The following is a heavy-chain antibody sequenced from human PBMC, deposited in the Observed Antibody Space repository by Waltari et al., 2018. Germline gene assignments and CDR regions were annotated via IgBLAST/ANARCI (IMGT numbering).Heavy chain of an antibody. CDR1: GFTFSSYA. Sequence: QVQLVESGGGVVQPGRSLRLSCAASGFTFSSYAMHWVRQAPGKGLEWVAVISDDGSNKSYADSGKGRCTSSRDNSKNTLYLQMNSLRAEDTAVYYCAREGTIPAFDYWGQGTLVTVSS. V-gene: IGHV3-30-3*01. CDR2: ISDDGSNK. D-gene: IGHD2-21*01. CDR3: AREGTIPAFDY. J-gene: IGHJ4*02.